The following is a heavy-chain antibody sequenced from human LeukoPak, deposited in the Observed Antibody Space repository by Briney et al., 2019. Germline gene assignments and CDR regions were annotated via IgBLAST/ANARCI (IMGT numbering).Heavy chain of an antibody. D-gene: IGHD5-12*01. Sequence: ASVKVSCKASGYTFTSYGISWVRQAPGQGLEWMGWISAYNGNTNYAQKLQGRVTMTTDTSTSTAYMELRSLRSDDTAVYYCARDSRDGSGYDRFDYWGQGTLVTVSS. V-gene: IGHV1-18*01. CDR1: GYTFTSYG. J-gene: IGHJ4*02. CDR3: ARDSRDGSGYDRFDY. CDR2: ISAYNGNT.